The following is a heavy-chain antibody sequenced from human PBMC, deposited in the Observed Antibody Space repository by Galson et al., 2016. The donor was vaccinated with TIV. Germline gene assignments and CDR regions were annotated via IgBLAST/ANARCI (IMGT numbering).Heavy chain of an antibody. CDR1: GYTLTIYA. D-gene: IGHD2-21*01. J-gene: IGHJ4*02. V-gene: IGHV1-3*01. Sequence: SVKVSCKASGYTLTIYAMHWVRQAPGQRLEWMGWINAGNGKTKYSQKFQGRLTITRDTSASTAYVELSSLRSDDTAVYYCARPPYCGGDCYKYDYWGQGTLVTVSS. CDR2: INAGNGKT. CDR3: ARPPYCGGDCYKYDY.